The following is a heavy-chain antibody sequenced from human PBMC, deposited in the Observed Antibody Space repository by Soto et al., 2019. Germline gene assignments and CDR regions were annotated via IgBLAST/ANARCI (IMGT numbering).Heavy chain of an antibody. D-gene: IGHD2-2*01. Sequence: QVQLVQSGAEVKKPGSSVKVSCKASGGTFSSYTISWVRQAPGQGLEWMGRIIPILGIANYAQKFQGRVTITAEKPTTKAYMDLSSRRSEDTAVYYCARGYCSSTSCYGRSYYYYGMDVWGQGTTFTVSS. CDR1: GGTFSSYT. CDR2: IIPILGIA. V-gene: IGHV1-69*02. CDR3: ARGYCSSTSCYGRSYYYYGMDV. J-gene: IGHJ6*02.